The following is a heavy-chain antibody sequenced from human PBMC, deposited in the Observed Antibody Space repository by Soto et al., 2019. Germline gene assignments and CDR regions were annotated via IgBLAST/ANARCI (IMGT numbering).Heavy chain of an antibody. CDR1: GYTFTSYG. CDR3: ARDWFVVDY. J-gene: IGHJ4*02. D-gene: IGHD3-10*01. Sequence: QVQLVQSGAEVKKPGASVNVYCKASGYTFTSYGISWVRQSPGQGLEWMGWINAYNGNTNSAQKLQGRVTMTTDTSTSTADMALRLLGSDDTAVYYCARDWFVVDYWGQRTLVTVSS. V-gene: IGHV1-18*01. CDR2: INAYNGNT.